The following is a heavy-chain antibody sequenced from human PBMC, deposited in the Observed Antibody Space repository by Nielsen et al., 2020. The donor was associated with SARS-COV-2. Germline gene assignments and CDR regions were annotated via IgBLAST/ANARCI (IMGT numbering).Heavy chain of an antibody. Sequence: GESLKISCAASGFTFGSYGMHWVRQAPGKGLEWVAVISYDGSNKYYADSVKGRFTISRDNSKNTLYLQMNSLRAEDTAVYYCAKDRGHSREYYFDYWGQGTLVTVSS. D-gene: IGHD3-22*01. CDR1: GFTFGSYG. V-gene: IGHV3-30*18. J-gene: IGHJ4*02. CDR3: AKDRGHSREYYFDY. CDR2: ISYDGSNK.